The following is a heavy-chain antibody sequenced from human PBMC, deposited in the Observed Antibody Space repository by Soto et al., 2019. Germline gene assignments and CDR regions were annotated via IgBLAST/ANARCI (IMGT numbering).Heavy chain of an antibody. J-gene: IGHJ4*02. CDR2: ISEDGHDI. D-gene: IGHD3-10*01. Sequence: QVDVVESGGGLVQPGTSLRISCAASGFTFGRFGMHWVRQAPGKGLEWVADISEDGHDIHYADSVRGRFSISRDDSKKTLYLQMDSLRLEDTAVYFCGPVAVGRGLWFGNGDNLGRNPDSRGQGTLVTVSP. V-gene: IGHV3-30*03. CDR1: GFTFGRFG. CDR3: GPVAVGRGLWFGNGDNLGRNPDS.